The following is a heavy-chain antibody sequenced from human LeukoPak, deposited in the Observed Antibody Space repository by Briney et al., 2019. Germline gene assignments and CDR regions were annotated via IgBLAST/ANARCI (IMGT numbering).Heavy chain of an antibody. CDR1: GFTFSSCA. Sequence: GRSLRLSCAASGFTFSSCAMHWVRQAPGKGLEWVAVISYDGSNKYYADSVRGRFTISRDNSKNTLYLQMNSLRAEDTAVYYCARDRSGWYDFDYWGQGTLVTVSS. V-gene: IGHV3-30-3*01. CDR2: ISYDGSNK. CDR3: ARDRSGWYDFDY. D-gene: IGHD6-19*01. J-gene: IGHJ4*02.